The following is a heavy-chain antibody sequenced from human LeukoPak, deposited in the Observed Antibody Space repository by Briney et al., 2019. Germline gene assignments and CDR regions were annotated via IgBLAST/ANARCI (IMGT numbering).Heavy chain of an antibody. D-gene: IGHD1-20*01. CDR3: ARGTNWSPLDFDY. V-gene: IGHV3-21*01. CDR1: RFIFSSYH. CDR2: ISSSNSFI. J-gene: IGHJ4*02. Sequence: GGSLRLSCAASRFIFSSYHMHWVRQPPGKGLEWVSSISSSNSFIYYADSMRGRFTISRDNAKNSLYLQMNSLRAEDTAVYYCARGTNWSPLDFDYWGQGTLVTVSS.